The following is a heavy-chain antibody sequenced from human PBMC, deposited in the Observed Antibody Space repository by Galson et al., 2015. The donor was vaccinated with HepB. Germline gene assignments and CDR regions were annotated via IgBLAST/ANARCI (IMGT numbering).Heavy chain of an antibody. D-gene: IGHD5-18*01. J-gene: IGHJ6*02. V-gene: IGHV1-69*06. CDR2: IIPIFGTA. CDR3: ARDTSASYGYTRSWGDYYYGMDV. Sequence: SVKVSCKASGGTFSSYAISWVRQAPGQGLEWMGGIIPIFGTANYAQKFQGRVTITADKSTSTAYMELSSLRSEDTAVYYCARDTSASYGYTRSWGDYYYGMDVWGQGTTVTVSS. CDR1: GGTFSSYA.